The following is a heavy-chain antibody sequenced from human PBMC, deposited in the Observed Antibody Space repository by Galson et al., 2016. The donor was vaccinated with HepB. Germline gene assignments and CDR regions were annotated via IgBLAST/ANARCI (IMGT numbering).Heavy chain of an antibody. J-gene: IGHJ5*02. CDR1: GFSLSRYD. CDR2: LSSDGRNE. V-gene: IGHV3-30*04. Sequence: SLRLSCAVSGFSLSRYDIDWVRQAPGKGLEWVASLSSDGRNEEYADSVKGRFTISRDDSKSTLYLQMNSLSTEDTAVYYCTREISCGGRSCSASWGQGTLVTVSS. CDR3: TREISCGGRSCSAS. D-gene: IGHD2-15*01.